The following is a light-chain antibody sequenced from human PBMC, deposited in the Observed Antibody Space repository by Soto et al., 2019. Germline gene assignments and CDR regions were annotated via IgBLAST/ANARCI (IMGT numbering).Light chain of an antibody. V-gene: IGKV3-11*01. CDR2: DAS. Sequence: EVGLTQSPATLSLSPGERATLSCRASQSVNTSIAWYPQKPGKAPRLLIFDASNMASGVPARFSGSGSGTDFTLTISSLEPEDFAVYYCQQCSNWPPITFGQGTRLEMK. CDR1: QSVNTS. J-gene: IGKJ5*01. CDR3: QQCSNWPPIT.